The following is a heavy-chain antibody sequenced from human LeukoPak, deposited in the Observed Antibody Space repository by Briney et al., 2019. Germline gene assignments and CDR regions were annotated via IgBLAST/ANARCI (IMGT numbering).Heavy chain of an antibody. CDR2: ISSSSSTI. D-gene: IGHD5-12*01. J-gene: IGHJ4*02. Sequence: GGSLRLSCAASGFTFSNYSMNWVRQAPGKGLEWLSYISSSSSTIHYADSVKGRFTISRDNAKKSLYLQMSSLREEDTAVYYCARGPQAGEWLRFWGQGTLVTVSS. CDR1: GFTFSNYS. CDR3: ARGPQAGEWLRF. V-gene: IGHV3-48*02.